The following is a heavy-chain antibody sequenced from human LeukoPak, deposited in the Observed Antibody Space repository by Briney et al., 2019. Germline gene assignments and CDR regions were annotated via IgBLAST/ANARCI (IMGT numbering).Heavy chain of an antibody. J-gene: IGHJ5*02. CDR3: ARWVDWFDP. V-gene: IGHV4-59*12. D-gene: IGHD2-15*01. CDR2: IYHSGST. Sequence: PSETLSLTCTVSGGSINSYYWSWIRQPPGKGLEWIGEIYHSGSTNYNPSLKSRVTISVDKSKNQFSLKLSSVTAADTAVYYCARWVDWFDPWGQGTLVTVSS. CDR1: GGSINSYY.